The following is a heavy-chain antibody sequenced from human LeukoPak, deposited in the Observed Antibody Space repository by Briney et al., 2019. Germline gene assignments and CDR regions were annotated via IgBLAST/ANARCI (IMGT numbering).Heavy chain of an antibody. CDR2: ISSSGSTI. Sequence: GGSLRLSCAASGFTFSDYYMSWIRQAPGKGLEWVSYISSSGSTIYYADSVKGRFTISRDNAKNSLYLQMNSLRAEDTAVYYCASWVDISTGYYTDHGYWGQGTLVTVSS. CDR1: GFTFSDYY. D-gene: IGHD3-9*01. J-gene: IGHJ4*02. V-gene: IGHV3-11*04. CDR3: ASWVDISTGYYTDHGY.